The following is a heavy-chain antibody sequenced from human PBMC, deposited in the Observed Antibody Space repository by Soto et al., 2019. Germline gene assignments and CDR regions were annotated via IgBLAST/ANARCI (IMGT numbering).Heavy chain of an antibody. J-gene: IGHJ5*02. Sequence: ASVKVSCKASGGTFSSYTISWVRQAPGQGLEWMGRIIPILGIANYAQKFQGRVTITADKSTSTAYMELSSLRSEDTAVYYCATLGGGYCSGGSCLIPKHNWFDPWGQGTLVTVSS. CDR3: ATLGGGYCSGGSCLIPKHNWFDP. D-gene: IGHD2-15*01. CDR1: GGTFSSYT. CDR2: IIPILGIA. V-gene: IGHV1-69*02.